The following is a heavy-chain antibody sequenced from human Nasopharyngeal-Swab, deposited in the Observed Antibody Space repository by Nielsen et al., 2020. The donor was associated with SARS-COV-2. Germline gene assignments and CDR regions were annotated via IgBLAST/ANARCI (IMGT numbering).Heavy chain of an antibody. V-gene: IGHV3-74*03. J-gene: IGHJ4*02. CDR3: ASDSRY. CDR2: INMYGTTT. Sequence: GGSLTLSCAASGFTFSNYWMHWVRQAPGKGLVWVARINMYGTTTTHADSVKGRFTMSRDNAKNSLYLQMNSLRAGDTAVYYCASDSRYWGQGTLVTVSS. CDR1: GFTFSNYW. D-gene: IGHD2-2*01.